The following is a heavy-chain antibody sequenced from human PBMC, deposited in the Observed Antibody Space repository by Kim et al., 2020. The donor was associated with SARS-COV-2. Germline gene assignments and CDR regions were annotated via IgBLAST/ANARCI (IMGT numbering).Heavy chain of an antibody. J-gene: IGHJ4*02. CDR2: GTYI. D-gene: IGHD3-16*01. Sequence: GTYIYYADSVKGRFTISRDNSKNTLYLQMNSLRVEGTAVYYCVRKGEDYWGQGTLVTVSS. V-gene: IGHV3-33*01. CDR3: VRKGEDY.